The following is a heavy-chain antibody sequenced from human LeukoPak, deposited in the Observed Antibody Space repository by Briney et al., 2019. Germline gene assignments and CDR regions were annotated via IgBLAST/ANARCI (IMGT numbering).Heavy chain of an antibody. J-gene: IGHJ6*03. CDR2: IRSKANSYAT. Sequence: GGSLRLSCAASGFTFSGSAMHWVRQASGKGLEWVGRIRSKANSYATAYAASVKGRFTISRDDSKNTLYLQMNSLRAEDTAVYYCAKPGGKNVDTYYMDVWGKGTTVTVSS. D-gene: IGHD1-26*01. V-gene: IGHV3-73*01. CDR3: AKPGGKNVDTYYMDV. CDR1: GFTFSGSA.